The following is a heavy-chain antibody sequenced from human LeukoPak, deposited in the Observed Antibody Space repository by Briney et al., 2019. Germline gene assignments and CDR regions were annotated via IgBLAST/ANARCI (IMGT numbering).Heavy chain of an antibody. CDR3: AKDPNIALYYDILTGPLSYGMDV. CDR1: GFTFSSYG. CDR2: INGSGAST. J-gene: IGHJ6*02. V-gene: IGHV3-23*01. D-gene: IGHD3-9*01. Sequence: GGSLRLSCAASGFTFSSYGMSWVRQAPGKGLEWVSAINGSGASTYYADSVKGRFTISRDNSKNSLYLQMNSLRAEDTAVYYCAKDPNIALYYDILTGPLSYGMDVWGQGTTVTVSS.